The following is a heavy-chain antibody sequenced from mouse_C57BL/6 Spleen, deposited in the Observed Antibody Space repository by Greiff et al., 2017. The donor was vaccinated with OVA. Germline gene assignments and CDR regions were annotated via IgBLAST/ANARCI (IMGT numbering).Heavy chain of an antibody. CDR1: GYTFTSYW. CDR3: ARYGTVHWYFDV. CDR2: IDPSDSET. V-gene: IGHV1-52*01. Sequence: VKLQQPGAELVRPGSSVKLSCKASGYTFTSYWMHWVKQRPIQGLEWIGNIDPSDSETHYNQKFKDKATLTVDKSSSTAYMQLSSLTSEDSAVYYCARYGTVHWYFDVWGTGTTVTVSS. J-gene: IGHJ1*03. D-gene: IGHD4-1*01.